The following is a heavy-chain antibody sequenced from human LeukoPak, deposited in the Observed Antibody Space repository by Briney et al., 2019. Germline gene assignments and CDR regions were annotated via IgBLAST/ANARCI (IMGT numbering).Heavy chain of an antibody. V-gene: IGHV3-7*03. CDR2: IKEDGNKK. J-gene: IGHJ4*02. Sequence: GGSLRLSCAASGFTFSSYWMTWARQAPGKGPEWVANIKEDGNKKNYVDSVKGRFTISRDNAKNSLYLQMNSLRAEDTAVYYCARDYCGGDCFPDYWGQGTLVTVSS. CDR3: ARDYCGGDCFPDY. D-gene: IGHD2-21*02. CDR1: GFTFSSYW.